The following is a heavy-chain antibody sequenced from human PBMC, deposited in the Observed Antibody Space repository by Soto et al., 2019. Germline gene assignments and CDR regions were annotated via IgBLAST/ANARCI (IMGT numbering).Heavy chain of an antibody. CDR3: ARAYGYYFDY. Sequence: PSETLSLTCTVSGGSISSYYWSWIRQPPGKGLEWIGYIYYSGSTNYNPSLKGRVSISIDTSKNQFSLKLSSVTAADTAVYYCARAYGYYFDYWGQGTLVTVSS. V-gene: IGHV4-59*01. D-gene: IGHD4-17*01. CDR2: IYYSGST. CDR1: GGSISSYY. J-gene: IGHJ4*02.